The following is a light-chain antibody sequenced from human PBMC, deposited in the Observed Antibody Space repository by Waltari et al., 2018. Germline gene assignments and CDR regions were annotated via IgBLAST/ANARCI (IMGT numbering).Light chain of an antibody. Sequence: QSALTQPPSLSKSLGQSVTISCAGTSDDIGTYDGVSWYQQHSAAAPRLLIFEVDKRPPGFSTRFSGSKSGDTASLTISGLQPEDEADYFCGSYRTGISWVFGGGTRLTVL. V-gene: IGLV2-18*02. CDR3: GSYRTGISWV. J-gene: IGLJ3*02. CDR2: EVD. CDR1: SDDIGTYDG.